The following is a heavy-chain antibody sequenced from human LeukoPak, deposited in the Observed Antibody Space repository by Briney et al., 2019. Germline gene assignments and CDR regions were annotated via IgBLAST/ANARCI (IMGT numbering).Heavy chain of an antibody. V-gene: IGHV1-2*02. J-gene: IGHJ4*02. CDR1: GYTFTGYY. CDR2: INPNSGGT. Sequence: ASVKVSCKASGYTFTGYYMHWVRQAPGQGLEWMGWINPNSGGTNYAQKFQGRVTMTRDTSISTAYMELSRLRSDDTAVYYCARGLAVADPGPDYWGQGTLVTVSS. D-gene: IGHD6-19*01. CDR3: ARGLAVADPGPDY.